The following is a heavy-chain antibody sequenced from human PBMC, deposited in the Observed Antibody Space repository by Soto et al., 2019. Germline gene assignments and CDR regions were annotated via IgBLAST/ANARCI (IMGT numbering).Heavy chain of an antibody. V-gene: IGHV4-31*03. Sequence: SETLSLTCTVSGGSISSGGYYWSWIRQHPGKGLEWIGYIYYSGNTYYNPSLRSRVTMSVDTSKNQFSLKLNSVTAADTAVYYCARGVTAKAPLFDPWGQGTLVTVSS. CDR1: GGSISSGGYY. D-gene: IGHD3-16*01. CDR3: ARGVTAKAPLFDP. J-gene: IGHJ5*02. CDR2: IYYSGNT.